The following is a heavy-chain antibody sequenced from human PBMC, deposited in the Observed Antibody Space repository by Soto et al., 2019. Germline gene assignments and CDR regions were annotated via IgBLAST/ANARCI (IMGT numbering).Heavy chain of an antibody. D-gene: IGHD3-9*01. CDR1: GFTFSMHS. J-gene: IGHJ6*02. CDR2: ISRDGRST. CDR3: ARDQYDILTGYYTDYGMDV. Sequence: PGGSLRLSCSASGFTFSMHSMHWVRQTPGKALEYVSAISRDGRSTFYADSVKGRFTISRDNSKNTLYLRMNSLRSDDTAVYYCARDQYDILTGYYTDYGMDVWGQGTTVTVSS. V-gene: IGHV3-64D*08.